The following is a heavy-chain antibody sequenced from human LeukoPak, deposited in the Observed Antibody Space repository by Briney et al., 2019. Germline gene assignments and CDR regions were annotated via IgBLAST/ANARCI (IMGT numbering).Heavy chain of an antibody. D-gene: IGHD5-12*01. CDR1: GYTFTSYG. CDR2: ISAYNGNT. CDR3: ARGGYSGYDYEPFDY. V-gene: IGHV1-18*03. J-gene: IGHJ4*02. Sequence: AASGKVSCKASGYTFTSYGINWVRQTPGQGLEWMGWISAYNGNTNYAQKLQGRVTMTTDTSTSTASMELRSLRSDDMAVYYCARGGYSGYDYEPFDYWGQGTLVTVSS.